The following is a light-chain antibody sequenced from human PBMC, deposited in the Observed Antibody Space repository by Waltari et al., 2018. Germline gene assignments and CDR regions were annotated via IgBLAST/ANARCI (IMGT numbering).Light chain of an antibody. Sequence: EVVLTQSPGTLSLSPGERASLSCRASQSISSTYLAWYQQKPGRAPRLLIYGTSTRATWIPDKFRGNGSGTDFTLTISRLEPEDFAVYYCQRYDRPILYTFGQGTKLEIK. CDR1: QSISSTY. V-gene: IGKV3-20*01. J-gene: IGKJ2*01. CDR3: QRYDRPILYT. CDR2: GTS.